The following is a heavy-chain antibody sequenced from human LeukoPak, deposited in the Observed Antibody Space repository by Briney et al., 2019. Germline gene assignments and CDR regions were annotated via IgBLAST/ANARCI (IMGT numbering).Heavy chain of an antibody. J-gene: IGHJ4*02. Sequence: SQTLSLTCTVSGGSISSGSYYWSWIRQPAGKGLEWIGRIYTSGSTNYNPSLKSRVTISVDTSKNQFSLKLSSVTAADTAVYYCARQPRGRDGYNFDYWGQGTLVTVSS. V-gene: IGHV4-61*02. CDR1: GGSISSGSYY. CDR2: IYTSGST. D-gene: IGHD5-24*01. CDR3: ARQPRGRDGYNFDY.